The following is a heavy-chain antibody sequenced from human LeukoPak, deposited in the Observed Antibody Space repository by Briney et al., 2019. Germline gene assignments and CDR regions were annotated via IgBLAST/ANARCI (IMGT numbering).Heavy chain of an antibody. V-gene: IGHV4-34*01. CDR3: AARGYSSGWYSPPGFDP. CDR2: INHSGST. CDR1: GGSFSGYY. D-gene: IGHD6-19*01. Sequence: PSETLSLTCAVYGGSFSGYYWSWIRQPPGKGLEWIGEINHSGSTNYNPSLKSRVTISVDTSKNQFSLKLSSVTAADTAVYYCAARGYSSGWYSPPGFDPWCQGTLVTVSS. J-gene: IGHJ5*02.